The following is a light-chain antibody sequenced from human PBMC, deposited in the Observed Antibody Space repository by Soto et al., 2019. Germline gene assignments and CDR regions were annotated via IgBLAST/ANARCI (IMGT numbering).Light chain of an antibody. Sequence: QLVLTQPRSVSGSPGQSVTISCTGTTGDVGSYNFVSWYQHHPGKAPKLMIYDADKRPSGVPARFSASKSDNTASLTISGLQAEDEADYYCCSYAGSFTWVFGGGTKVTVL. V-gene: IGLV2-11*01. CDR2: DAD. CDR1: TGDVGSYNF. CDR3: CSYAGSFTWV. J-gene: IGLJ3*02.